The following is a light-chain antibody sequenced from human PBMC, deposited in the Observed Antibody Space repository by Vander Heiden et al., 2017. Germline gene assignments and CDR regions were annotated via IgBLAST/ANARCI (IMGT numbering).Light chain of an antibody. Sequence: IVLTQSPLSLPVTPVEPTSIPCRSSQSLLHSNAYNHLAWYLQKTGPSPQLLIYWVYHRASWVPGRVSCGGSGNNFTPNNSRVGAEDVGVYYCMQAVQSPRTFGQGTKLEIK. CDR2: WVY. CDR3: MQAVQSPRT. J-gene: IGKJ2*02. CDR1: QSLLHSNAYNH. V-gene: IGKV2-28*01.